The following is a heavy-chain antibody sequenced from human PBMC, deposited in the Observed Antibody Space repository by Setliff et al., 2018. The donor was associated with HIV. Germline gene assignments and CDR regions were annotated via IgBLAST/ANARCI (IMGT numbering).Heavy chain of an antibody. CDR3: AKIQNPQGYYYDSSGYYPHPGSPDY. J-gene: IGHJ4*02. CDR1: GFTFTSYW. V-gene: IGHV3-7*01. CDR2: INQDGSEK. Sequence: GGSLRLSCAASGFTFTSYWMIWVRQAPGKGLEWVANINQDGSEKNYVDSVKGRFTISRDNAKNTLYLQMNSLRAEDTAVYYCAKIQNPQGYYYDSSGYYPHPGSPDYWGQGTLVTVSS. D-gene: IGHD3-22*01.